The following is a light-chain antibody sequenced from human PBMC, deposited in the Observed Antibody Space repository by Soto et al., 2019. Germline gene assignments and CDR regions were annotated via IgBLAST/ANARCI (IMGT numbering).Light chain of an antibody. CDR2: DNN. J-gene: IGLJ2*01. Sequence: QSVLTQPPSVSAAPGQKVTISCSGSSSNIGNNYVSWYQQLPETAPKLLIYDNNKRPSGIPDRFSGSKSGTSATLGSTGLQTGDEADYYCGTWDSILSAVVFGGGTKLTVL. CDR3: GTWDSILSAVV. V-gene: IGLV1-51*01. CDR1: SSNIGNNY.